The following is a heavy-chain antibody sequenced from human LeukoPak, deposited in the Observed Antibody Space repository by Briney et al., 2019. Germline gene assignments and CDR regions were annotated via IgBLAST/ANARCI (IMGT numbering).Heavy chain of an antibody. V-gene: IGHV3-30-3*01. CDR2: ISYVGTNK. D-gene: IGHD2-15*01. J-gene: IGHJ4*02. CDR3: AREVGGGFAY. CDR1: GFTFNSYP. Sequence: GGSLRLSCAASGFTFNSYPMHWVRQAPGKGLEWVAVISYVGTNKYYADSVKGQFTISRDNSRNTLYLQMNSLRAEDTAVYYCAREVGGGFAYWGQGTLVTVSS.